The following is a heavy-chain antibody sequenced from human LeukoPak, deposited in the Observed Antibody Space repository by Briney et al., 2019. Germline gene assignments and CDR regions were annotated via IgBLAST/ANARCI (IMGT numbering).Heavy chain of an antibody. Sequence: GESLKISCKGSGYTFTNYWIGWVRQMPRKGLEWMGIIYPGDSDTRYSPSFQGQVTISADKSISTAYLQWSSLKASDTAMYYCARQGYSSSSRFDYWGQGALVTVSS. V-gene: IGHV5-51*01. CDR1: GYTFTNYW. D-gene: IGHD6-6*01. CDR3: ARQGYSSSSRFDY. CDR2: IYPGDSDT. J-gene: IGHJ4*02.